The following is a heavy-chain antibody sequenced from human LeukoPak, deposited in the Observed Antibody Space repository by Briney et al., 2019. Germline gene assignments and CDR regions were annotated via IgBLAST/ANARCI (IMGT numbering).Heavy chain of an antibody. D-gene: IGHD2-15*01. CDR3: ARGRFLRAGGSSAPTPAYYFDY. CDR2: INHSGST. Sequence: PSETLSLTCAVYGGSFSGYYWSWIRQPPGKGLEWIGEINHSGSTNYNPSLKSRVTISVDTSKNQFSLKLSSVTAADTAVYYCARGRFLRAGGSSAPTPAYYFDYWGQGTLVTVSS. V-gene: IGHV4-34*01. J-gene: IGHJ4*02. CDR1: GGSFSGYY.